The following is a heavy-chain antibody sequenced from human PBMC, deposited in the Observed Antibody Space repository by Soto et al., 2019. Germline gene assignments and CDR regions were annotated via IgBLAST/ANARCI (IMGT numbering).Heavy chain of an antibody. CDR1: GGTFSSYA. Sequence: SVKVSCKASGGTFSSYAISWVRQAPGQGLEWMGGIIPIFGTANYAQKFQGRVTITADESTSTAYMELSSLRSEDTAVYYCARVIKDIVVVVTATPGYYYGMDVWGQGTTVTVSS. V-gene: IGHV1-69*13. CDR3: ARVIKDIVVVVTATPGYYYGMDV. D-gene: IGHD2-15*01. J-gene: IGHJ6*02. CDR2: IIPIFGTA.